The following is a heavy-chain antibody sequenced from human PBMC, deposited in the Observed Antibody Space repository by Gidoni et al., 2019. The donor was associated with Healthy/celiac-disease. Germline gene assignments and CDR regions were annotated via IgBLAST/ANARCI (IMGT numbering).Heavy chain of an antibody. CDR1: GFTFSSYA. D-gene: IGHD6-19*01. CDR2: ISYDGSNK. J-gene: IGHJ5*02. CDR3: ARTGIAVAGPNGGWFDP. V-gene: IGHV3-30-3*01. Sequence: QVQLVESGGGVVQPGRSLRLSCAASGFTFSSYAMHWVRQAPGKGLEWVAVISYDGSNKYYADSVKGRFTISRDNSKNTLYLQMNSLRAEDTAVYYCARTGIAVAGPNGGWFDPWGQGTLVTVSS.